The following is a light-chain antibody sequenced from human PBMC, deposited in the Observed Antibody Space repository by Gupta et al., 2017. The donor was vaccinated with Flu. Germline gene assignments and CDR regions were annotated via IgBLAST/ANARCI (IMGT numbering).Light chain of an antibody. CDR2: SND. Sequence: QSVVTQPPSASGTPGQRVTISCSGSRSNVGVNAVNWYQQVPGTAPKLLIYSNDQRPSGVPDRFSASKSGTSASLAISGLQSEDETDDYCAAWDDSLNAYVFGTGTKVTVL. V-gene: IGLV1-44*01. J-gene: IGLJ1*01. CDR3: AAWDDSLNAYV. CDR1: RSNVGVNA.